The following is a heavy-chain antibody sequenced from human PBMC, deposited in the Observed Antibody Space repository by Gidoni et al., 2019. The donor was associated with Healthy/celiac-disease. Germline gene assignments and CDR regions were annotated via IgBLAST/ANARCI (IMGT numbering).Heavy chain of an antibody. J-gene: IGHJ3*02. Sequence: QVQLVQSGAEVKKPGASVKVSCKASGYTSTSYYMHWVRQAPGQGLEWMGIINPSGGSTSYAQKFQGRVTMTRDTSTSTVYMELSSLRSEDTAVYYCARAMVYARAHDAFDIWGQGTMVTVSS. V-gene: IGHV1-46*01. CDR1: GYTSTSYY. CDR2: INPSGGST. D-gene: IGHD2-8*01. CDR3: ARAMVYARAHDAFDI.